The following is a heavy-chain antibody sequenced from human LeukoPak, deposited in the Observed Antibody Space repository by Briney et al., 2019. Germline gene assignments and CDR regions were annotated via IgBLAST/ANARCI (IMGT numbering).Heavy chain of an antibody. CDR1: GFTFSSYA. V-gene: IGHV3-30-3*01. CDR2: ISYDGSNK. J-gene: IGHJ4*02. D-gene: IGHD5-18*01. Sequence: PGRSLRLSCAASGFTFSSYAMHWVRQAPGKGLEWVAVISYDGSNKYYADSVKGRFTISRDNSKNTLYLQMNSLRAEDTAVYYCAKDMNTAMGAQSGYWGQGTLVTVSS. CDR3: AKDMNTAMGAQSGY.